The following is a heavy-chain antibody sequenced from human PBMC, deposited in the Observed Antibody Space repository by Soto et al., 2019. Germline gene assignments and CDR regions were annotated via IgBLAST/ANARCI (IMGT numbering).Heavy chain of an antibody. CDR3: ARDLKATYYAFDI. CDR1: GYTFTSYY. J-gene: IGHJ3*02. CDR2: INPSGGST. D-gene: IGHD2-21*01. Sequence: ASVKVSCTASGYTFTSYYMHWVRQAPGQGLEWMGIINPSGGSTSYAQKFQGRVTMTRDTSTSTVYMELSSLRSEDTAVYYCARDLKATYYAFDIWGQGTMGAV. V-gene: IGHV1-46*01.